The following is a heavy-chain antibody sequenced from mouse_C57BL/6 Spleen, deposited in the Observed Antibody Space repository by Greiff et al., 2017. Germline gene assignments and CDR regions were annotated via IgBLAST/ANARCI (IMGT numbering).Heavy chain of an antibody. CDR3: ARGGTTVGAMDY. CDR2: ISGGGGNT. J-gene: IGHJ4*01. CDR1: GFTFSSYT. Sequence: DVKLVESGGGLVKPGGSLKLSCAASGFTFSSYTMSWVRQTPEKRLEWVATISGGGGNTYYPDSVKGRFTISRDNAKNTLYLQMSSLRSEDTALYYCARGGTTVGAMDYWGQGTSVTVSS. V-gene: IGHV5-9*01. D-gene: IGHD1-1*01.